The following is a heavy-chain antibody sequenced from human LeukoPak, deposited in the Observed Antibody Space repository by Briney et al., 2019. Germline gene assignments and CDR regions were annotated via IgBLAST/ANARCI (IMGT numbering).Heavy chain of an antibody. D-gene: IGHD4-17*01. CDR3: ANYGDYEGGAPDY. V-gene: IGHV4-59*12. J-gene: IGHJ4*02. Sequence: PSETLSLTCSVSGGSISSYYWNWIRQPPGKGLEWIGSISYSGSTNYNPSLESRVTISVDTSKNQFSLKLSSVTAADTAVYYCANYGDYEGGAPDYWGQGTLVTVSS. CDR1: GGSISSYY. CDR2: ISYSGST.